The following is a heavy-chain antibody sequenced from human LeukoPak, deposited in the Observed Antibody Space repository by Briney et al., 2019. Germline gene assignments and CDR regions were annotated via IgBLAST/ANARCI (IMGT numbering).Heavy chain of an antibody. V-gene: IGHV4-39*01. CDR2: IYYRGST. J-gene: IGHJ3*02. CDR1: GGSISSDY. Sequence: SETLSLTCTVSGGSISSDYWGWIRQPPGKGLEWIGTIYYRGSTYYNPSLRSRVTISVDTSKTHFSLKLSSVIAADTAVYYCARHPRSGYSNGFDAFDIWGQGTMVTVPS. D-gene: IGHD5-18*01. CDR3: ARHPRSGYSNGFDAFDI.